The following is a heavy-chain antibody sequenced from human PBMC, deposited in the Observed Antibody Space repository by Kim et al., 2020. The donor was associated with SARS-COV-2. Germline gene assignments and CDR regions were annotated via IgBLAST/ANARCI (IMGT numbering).Heavy chain of an antibody. J-gene: IGHJ6*03. D-gene: IGHD2-2*01. CDR3: ARVSSVCSSTSCYRPYDFWSGWDYYMDG. V-gene: IGHV4-34*01. CDR1: GGSFSGYY. Sequence: SETLSLTCAVYGGSFSGYYWSWIRQPPGKGLEWIGEINHSGSTNYNPSLKSRVTISVDTSKNQFSLKLSSVTAADTAVYYCARVSSVCSSTSCYRPYDFWSGWDYYMDGWGKGTTVTVSS. CDR2: INHSGST.